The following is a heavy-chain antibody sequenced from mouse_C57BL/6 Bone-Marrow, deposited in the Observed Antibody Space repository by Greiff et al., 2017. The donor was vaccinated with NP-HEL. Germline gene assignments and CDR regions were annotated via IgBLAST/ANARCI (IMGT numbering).Heavy chain of an antibody. CDR2: IYPGSGNT. CDR1: GYTFTDYY. D-gene: IGHD1-1*01. CDR3: ARHYGSPYYYAMDY. Sequence: VQLVESGAELVRPGASVKLSCKASGYTFTDYYINWVKQRPGQGLEWIARIYPGSGNTYYNEKFKGKATLTAEKSSSTAYMQLSSLTSEDSAVYFCARHYGSPYYYAMDYWGQGTSVTVSS. V-gene: IGHV1-76*01. J-gene: IGHJ4*01.